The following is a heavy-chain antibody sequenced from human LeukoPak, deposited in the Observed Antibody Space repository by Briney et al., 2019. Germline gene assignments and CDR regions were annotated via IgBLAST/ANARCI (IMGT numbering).Heavy chain of an antibody. CDR2: INPNSGGT. J-gene: IGHJ4*02. D-gene: IGHD2-15*01. CDR1: GYTFTGYC. Sequence: GASVKVSCKASGYTFTGYCMHWVRQAPGQGLEWMEWINPNSGGTNYAQKFQGRVTMTRDTSISTAYMELSRLRSDDTAVYYCARMILGYCSGGSCSSPFDYWGQGTLVTVSS. V-gene: IGHV1-2*02. CDR3: ARMILGYCSGGSCSSPFDY.